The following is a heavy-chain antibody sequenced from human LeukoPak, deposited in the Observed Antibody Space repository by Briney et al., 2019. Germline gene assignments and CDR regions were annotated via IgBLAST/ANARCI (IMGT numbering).Heavy chain of an antibody. CDR3: ARGLFRAVAGLFDY. D-gene: IGHD6-19*01. Sequence: SETLSLTCTVSGGSIGTYSWNWIRQPPGKGLEWIGYIYYSGTTNYNPSLKSRVTISVDTSKNQFSLKLSSVTAADTAVYYCARGLFRAVAGLFDYWGQGTLVTVSS. V-gene: IGHV4-59*01. CDR1: GGSIGTYS. CDR2: IYYSGTT. J-gene: IGHJ4*02.